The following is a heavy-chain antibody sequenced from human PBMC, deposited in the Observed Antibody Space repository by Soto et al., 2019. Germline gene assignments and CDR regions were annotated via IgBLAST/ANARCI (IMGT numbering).Heavy chain of an antibody. J-gene: IGHJ6*02. CDR3: VRMNSASPSSSYAMDV. CDR1: GFSLTTGRMG. D-gene: IGHD3-16*01. V-gene: IGHV2-26*01. Sequence: SGPTLVNPTETLTLTCNVSGFSLTTGRMGVSWIRQPPGKALEWLAHIFSDAERSYSRSLQGRLTVSKGGTGSQVVLTMTNMDPVGTGTYFCVRMNSASPSSSYAMDVWCQGITGTGS. CDR2: IFSDAER.